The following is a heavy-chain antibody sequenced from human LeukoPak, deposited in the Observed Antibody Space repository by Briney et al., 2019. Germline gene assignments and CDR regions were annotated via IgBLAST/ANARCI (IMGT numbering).Heavy chain of an antibody. CDR1: GGSISSYY. CDR3: ARDLGYCSGGSCYYYYYGMDV. V-gene: IGHV4-4*07. Sequence: SETLSLTCTVSGGSISSYYWSWIRQPAGKGLEWIGRIYTSGSTNYNPSLKSQVTMSVDTSKNQFSLKLSSVTAADTAVYYCARDLGYCSGGSCYYYYYGMDVWGQGTTVTVSS. CDR2: IYTSGST. J-gene: IGHJ6*02. D-gene: IGHD2-15*01.